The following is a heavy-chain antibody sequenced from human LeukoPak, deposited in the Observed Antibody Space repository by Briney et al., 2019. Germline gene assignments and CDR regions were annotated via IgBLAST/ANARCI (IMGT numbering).Heavy chain of an antibody. V-gene: IGHV4-39*01. D-gene: IGHD3-22*01. CDR1: GGSISASNYY. CDR3: ARQYYYDGSGPFQH. CDR2: IYYSGST. J-gene: IGHJ1*01. Sequence: SETLSLTCTVSGGSISASNYYWGWIRQPPGKGLEWIGTIYYSGSTYYSPSLKSRVIISVDTSKNQFSLKLSSVTAADTAVYYCARQYYYDGSGPFQHWGQGTLVTVSS.